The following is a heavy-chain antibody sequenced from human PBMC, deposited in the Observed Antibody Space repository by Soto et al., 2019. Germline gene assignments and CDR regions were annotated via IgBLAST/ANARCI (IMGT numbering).Heavy chain of an antibody. CDR2: ISYDGSNK. V-gene: IGHV3-30-3*01. J-gene: IGHJ4*02. Sequence: GGSLRLSCAASGFTFSSYAVHWVRQAPGKGLEWVAVISYDGSNKYYADSVKGRFTISRDNSKNTLYLQMNSLRAEDTAVYYCARAPSYSQPLFDYWGQVTLVTVSS. CDR3: ARAPSYSQPLFDY. D-gene: IGHD6-13*01. CDR1: GFTFSSYA.